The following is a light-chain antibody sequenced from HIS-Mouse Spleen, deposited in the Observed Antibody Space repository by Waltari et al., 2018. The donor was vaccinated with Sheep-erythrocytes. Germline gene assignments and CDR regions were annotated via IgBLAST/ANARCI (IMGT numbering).Light chain of an antibody. CDR3: QQYNSYSWT. J-gene: IGKJ1*01. V-gene: IGKV1-5*03. CDR1: QSVSSW. Sequence: DIQMTQSPSTLSASVGHRVTIPCRASQSVSSWLARYQQKPGKAPNLLIYKASSLESGVPSRFSGSGSGTEFNLTISSLQPDDFATYYCQQYNSYSWTFGQGTKVEIK. CDR2: KAS.